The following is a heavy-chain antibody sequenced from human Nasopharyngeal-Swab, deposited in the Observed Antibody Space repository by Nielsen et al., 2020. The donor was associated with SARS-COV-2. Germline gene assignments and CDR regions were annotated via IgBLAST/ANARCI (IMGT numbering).Heavy chain of an antibody. CDR3: AKDREYYDFWSGYSPLPIFDY. CDR2: IYSGGSST. J-gene: IGHJ4*02. D-gene: IGHD3-3*01. V-gene: IGHV3-23*03. Sequence: GESLKISCAASGCTFSSYAMSWVRQAPGKGLEWVSVIYSGGSSTYYADSVKGRLTISRDNSKNTLYLQMNSLRAEDTAVYYCAKDREYYDFWSGYSPLPIFDYWGQGTLVTVSS. CDR1: GCTFSSYA.